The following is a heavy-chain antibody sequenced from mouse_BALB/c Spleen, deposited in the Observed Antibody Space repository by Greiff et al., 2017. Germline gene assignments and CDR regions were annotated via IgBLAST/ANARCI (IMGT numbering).Heavy chain of an antibody. V-gene: IGHV5-6-3*01. Sequence: EVKLVESGGGLVQPGGSLKLSCAASGFTFSSYGMSWVRQTPDKRLELVATINSNGGSTYYPDSVKGRFTISRDNAKNTLYLQMSSLKSEDTAMYYCARDWTMSTTSAMDYWGQGTSVTVSS. CDR3: ARDWTMSTTSAMDY. D-gene: IGHD2-4*01. CDR2: INSNGGST. CDR1: GFTFSSYG. J-gene: IGHJ4*01.